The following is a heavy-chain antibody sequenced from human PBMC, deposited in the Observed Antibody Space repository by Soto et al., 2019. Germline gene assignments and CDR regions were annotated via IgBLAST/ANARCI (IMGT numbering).Heavy chain of an antibody. CDR3: ARGPITQTSFIDH. CDR2: IRGFSPYT. V-gene: IGHV3-21*01. J-gene: IGHJ4*02. Sequence: EVQLVESGGGLVKPGGSLRLSCISSGFTFRTYTMNWVRQAPGKGLEWVSGIRGFSPYTFYAESVKGRFTISRDNAKNSLYLQMHSLTSDDTAVYFCARGPITQTSFIDHWGQGTLVTVSS. CDR1: GFTFRTYT. D-gene: IGHD1-20*01.